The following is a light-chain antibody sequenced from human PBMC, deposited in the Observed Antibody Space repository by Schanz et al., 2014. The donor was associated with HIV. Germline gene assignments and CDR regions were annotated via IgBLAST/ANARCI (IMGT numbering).Light chain of an antibody. Sequence: EIVMTQSPVTLSVSPGDRATLSCRASQSVSSYLAWYQQKPGQAPRLLIYGASTRATGIPVRFSGSGSGTEFTLTISSLQSEDFAVYYCQQYNNWPPLTFGGGTKVEIK. V-gene: IGKV3-15*01. CDR3: QQYNNWPPLT. CDR2: GAS. CDR1: QSVSSY. J-gene: IGKJ4*01.